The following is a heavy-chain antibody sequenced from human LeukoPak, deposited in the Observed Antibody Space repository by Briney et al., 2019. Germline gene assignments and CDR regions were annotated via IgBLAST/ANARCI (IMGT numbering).Heavy chain of an antibody. V-gene: IGHV3-11*01. J-gene: IGHJ4*02. CDR1: GFTFSDYY. D-gene: IGHD3-22*01. CDR3: ARDYDSSGYSIGGIDY. CDR2: ISSSGSTI. Sequence: GGSLRLSCAASGFTFSDYYMSWIRQAPGKGLEWVSYISSSGSTIYYADSVKGRFTISRDNAKDSLYLKMNSLRADDTAVYYCARDYDSSGYSIGGIDYWGQGTLVTVSS.